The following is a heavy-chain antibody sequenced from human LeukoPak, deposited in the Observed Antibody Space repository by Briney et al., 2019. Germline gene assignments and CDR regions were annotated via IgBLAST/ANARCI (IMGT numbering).Heavy chain of an antibody. CDR3: AKARGDLRANYFDY. CDR1: GGTFSSYA. V-gene: IGHV1-69*13. D-gene: IGHD3-10*01. CDR2: IIPIFGTA. J-gene: IGHJ4*02. Sequence: ASVKVSCKASGGTFSSYAISWVRQAPGQGLEWMGGIIPIFGTANYAQKFQGRVTITADESTSTAYMELSSLRSEDTAVYYCAKARGDLRANYFDYWGQGTLVTVSS.